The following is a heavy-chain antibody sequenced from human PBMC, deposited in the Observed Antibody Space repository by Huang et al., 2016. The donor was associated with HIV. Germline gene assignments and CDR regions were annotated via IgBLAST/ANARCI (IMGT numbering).Heavy chain of an antibody. V-gene: IGHV2-70*15. D-gene: IGHD6-13*01. CDR2: SDWDDEE. Sequence: QVTLRESGPALVKPTQTLTLTCTFSGFSLSSSGLSVNWIRQPPGKALEWRARSDWDDEEYYNTSLEPRLTIPKDTAKNQVVLTMTNMDPVDTATYYCARIRSSNSFFDYWGQGTVVTVSS. J-gene: IGHJ4*02. CDR1: GFSLSSSGLS. CDR3: ARIRSSNSFFDY.